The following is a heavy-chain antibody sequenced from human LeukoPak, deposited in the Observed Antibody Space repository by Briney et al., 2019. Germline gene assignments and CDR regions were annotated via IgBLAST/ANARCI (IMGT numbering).Heavy chain of an antibody. J-gene: IGHJ1*01. CDR1: GFTFSSYA. D-gene: IGHD6-19*01. V-gene: IGHV3-23*01. CDR2: ISGSGGST. CDR3: AKGTRMGIAVAGQYFQH. Sequence: PGGSLRLSCAASGFTFSSYAMSWVRQAPGKGLEWVSAISGSGGSTYYADSVKGRFTTSRDNSKNTLYRQMNSLRAEDTAVYYCAKGTRMGIAVAGQYFQHWGQGTLVTVSS.